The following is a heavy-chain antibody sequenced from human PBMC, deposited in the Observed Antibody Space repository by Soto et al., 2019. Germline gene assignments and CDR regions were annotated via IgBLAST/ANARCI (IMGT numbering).Heavy chain of an antibody. CDR3: ARGLKYYDFWSGYSHPRYRFNY. J-gene: IGHJ4*02. D-gene: IGHD3-3*01. V-gene: IGHV4-34*01. CDR2: INHSGRT. Sequence: MLLETLSLTCAVYGGSFSGYCWSWIRQPPGXGLEWIGEINHSGRTNYNPSLKSRVTISVDTSKSQFSLKLSSVTAADTAVYYCARGLKYYDFWSGYSHPRYRFNYWGQGTLVTVSS. CDR1: GGSFSGYC.